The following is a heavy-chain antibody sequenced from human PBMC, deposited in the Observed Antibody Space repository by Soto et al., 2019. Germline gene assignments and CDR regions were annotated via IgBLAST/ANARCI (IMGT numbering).Heavy chain of an antibody. CDR2: IIPIFGTA. V-gene: IGHV1-69*01. Sequence: QVQLVQSGAEVKKPGSSVKVSCKASGGTFSSYAISWVRQAPGQGLEWMGGIIPIFGTANYAQKFQGRVTITADESTSTAYMELSSLRSEDTAVYYCARAYCGGDCYYRGRYYYYGMDVWGQATTVTVSS. J-gene: IGHJ6*02. CDR3: ARAYCGGDCYYRGRYYYYGMDV. CDR1: GGTFSSYA. D-gene: IGHD2-21*02.